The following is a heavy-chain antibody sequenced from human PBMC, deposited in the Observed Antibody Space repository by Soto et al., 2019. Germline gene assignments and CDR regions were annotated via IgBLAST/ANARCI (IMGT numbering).Heavy chain of an antibody. CDR1: GGSISSGGYY. CDR3: ARGPLDEPLDY. Sequence: NLSETLSLTCAVSGGSISSGGYYWSWIRQHPGKGLEWIGYIYYSGSTYYNPSLKSRVTISVDTSKNQFSLKLSSVTAADTAVYYCARGPLDEPLDYWGQGTLVTVS. V-gene: IGHV4-31*11. CDR2: IYYSGST. J-gene: IGHJ4*02.